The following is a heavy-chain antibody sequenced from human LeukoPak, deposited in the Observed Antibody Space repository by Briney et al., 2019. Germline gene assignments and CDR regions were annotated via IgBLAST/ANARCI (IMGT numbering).Heavy chain of an antibody. CDR1: GASIYRSSYY. J-gene: IGHJ4*02. Sequence: SEILSLTCTVSGASIYRSSYYWGWIRQPPGKGLEWIAGIYYSGNTYYNPSLKSRVTVSVDTSKNQFSLKLSSVTAADTAVYYCARDCLGIAVTGPFDYWGQGILVIVSS. V-gene: IGHV4-39*07. D-gene: IGHD6-19*01. CDR2: IYYSGNT. CDR3: ARDCLGIAVTGPFDY.